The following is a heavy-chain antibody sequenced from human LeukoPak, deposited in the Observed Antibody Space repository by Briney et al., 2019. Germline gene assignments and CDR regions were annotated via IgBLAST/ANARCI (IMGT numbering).Heavy chain of an antibody. CDR1: GYTFTSYY. V-gene: IGHV1-46*01. CDR2: INPSGGGT. CDR3: ARDRYSSGWYLFDY. J-gene: IGHJ4*02. Sequence: GASVKVSCKASGYTFTSYYIHWVRQAPGQGLEWMGIINPSGGGTGYAQKFQGRVTMTRDTSTSTVYMELSSLRSEDTAAYYCARDRYSSGWYLFDYWGQGTLVTVSS. D-gene: IGHD6-19*01.